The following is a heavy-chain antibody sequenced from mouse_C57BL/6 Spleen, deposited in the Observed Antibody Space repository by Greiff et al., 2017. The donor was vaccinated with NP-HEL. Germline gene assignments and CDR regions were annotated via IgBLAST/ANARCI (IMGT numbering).Heavy chain of an antibody. CDR3: VRQGRSPTMDY. CDR2: IRSKSNNYAT. V-gene: IGHV10-1*01. D-gene: IGHD1-1*01. Sequence: GGGLVQPKGSLKLSCAASGFSFNTYAMNWVRQAPGKGLEWVARIRSKSNNYATYYADSVKDRFTISRDDSESMLYLQMNNLKTEDTAMYYCVRQGRSPTMDYWGQGTSVTVSS. CDR1: GFSFNTYA. J-gene: IGHJ4*01.